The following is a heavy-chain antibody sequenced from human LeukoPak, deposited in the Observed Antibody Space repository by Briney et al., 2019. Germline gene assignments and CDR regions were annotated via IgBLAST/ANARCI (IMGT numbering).Heavy chain of an antibody. CDR2: IYYSGST. CDR1: GGSISNYY. J-gene: IGHJ5*02. CDR3: ARAHYYDSSGYFVRHWFDP. Sequence: SETLSLTCTVSGGSISNYYWSWIRQPPGKGLEWIGYIYYSGSTNYNPSFKSRVTISVDTSKNQFSLKLSSVTAADTAVYYCARAHYYDSSGYFVRHWFDPWGQGTLVTVSS. V-gene: IGHV4-59*01. D-gene: IGHD3-22*01.